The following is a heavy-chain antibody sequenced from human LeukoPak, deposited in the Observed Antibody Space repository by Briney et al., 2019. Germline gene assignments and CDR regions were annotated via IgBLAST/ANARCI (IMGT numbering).Heavy chain of an antibody. CDR1: GFTFGDYA. D-gene: IGHD2-15*01. CDR3: ARSSLYYFDY. J-gene: IGHJ4*02. CDR2: ISSSSSYI. V-gene: IGHV3-21*01. Sequence: GGSLRLSCTASGFTFGDYAMSWVRQAPGKGLEWVSSISSSSSYIYYADSVKGRFTISRDNAKNSLYLQMNSLRAEDTAVYYCARSSLYYFDYWGQGTLVTVSS.